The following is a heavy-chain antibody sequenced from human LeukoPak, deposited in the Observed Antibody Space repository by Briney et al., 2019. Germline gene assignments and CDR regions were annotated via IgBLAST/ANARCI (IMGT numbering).Heavy chain of an antibody. CDR3: AGPYYDFWSGYTPMGY. V-gene: IGHV4-61*08. D-gene: IGHD3-3*01. CDR1: GGSISSGGYY. Sequence: PSETLSLTCTVSGGSISSGGYYWSWIRQHPGKGLEWIGYIYYSGSTNYNPSLKSRVTISVDTSKNQFSLKLGSVTAADTAVYYCAGPYYDFWSGYTPMGYWGQGTLVTVSS. J-gene: IGHJ4*02. CDR2: IYYSGST.